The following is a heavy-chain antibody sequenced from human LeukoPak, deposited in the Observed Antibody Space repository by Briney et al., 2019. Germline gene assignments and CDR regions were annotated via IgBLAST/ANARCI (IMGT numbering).Heavy chain of an antibody. CDR3: ARTVTTVTTRLDYYYYGMDV. J-gene: IGHJ6*02. CDR2: MNPNSGNT. V-gene: IGHV1-8*01. CDR1: GYTFTSYD. Sequence: ASVKVSCKASGYTFTSYDINWVRQATGQGLEWMGWMNPNSGNTGYAQKFQGRVTMTRNTSISTAYMELSSLRSEDTAVYYCARTVTTVTTRLDYYYYGMDVWGQGTTVTVSS. D-gene: IGHD4-17*01.